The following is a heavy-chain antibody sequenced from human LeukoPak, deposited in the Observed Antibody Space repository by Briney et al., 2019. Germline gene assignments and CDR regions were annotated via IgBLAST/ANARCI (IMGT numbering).Heavy chain of an antibody. CDR3: VRLVGGDIDY. CDR2: INYSGST. CDR1: GGSISNYY. J-gene: IGHJ4*02. D-gene: IGHD5-12*01. Sequence: KSSETLSLTCAVSGGSISNYYLNWIRQPPGKGLEWIGYINYSGSTNYNPSLKSRVTISIDTSKNQFSLQLNSVTPEDTAVYFCVRLVGGDIDYWGQGTLVTVSS. V-gene: IGHV4-59*12.